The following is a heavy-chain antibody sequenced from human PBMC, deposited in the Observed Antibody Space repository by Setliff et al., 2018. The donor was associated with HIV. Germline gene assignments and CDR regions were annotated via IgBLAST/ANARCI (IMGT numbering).Heavy chain of an antibody. CDR3: ARDNGRYFDRGWFDP. Sequence: LRLSCAASGFTFSSYGMHWVRQAPGKGLEWVAFIRYDGSNKYYADSVKGRFTISRDNSKNTLYLQMNSLTAEDTAVYYCARDNGRYFDRGWFDPWGQGALVTVSS. D-gene: IGHD3-9*01. CDR1: GFTFSSYG. CDR2: IRYDGSNK. V-gene: IGHV3-30*02. J-gene: IGHJ5*02.